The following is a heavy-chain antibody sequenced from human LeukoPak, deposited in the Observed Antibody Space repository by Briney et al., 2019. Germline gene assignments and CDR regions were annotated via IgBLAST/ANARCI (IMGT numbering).Heavy chain of an antibody. CDR2: LYHDGGT. Sequence: GGSLRLSCAASGFSVSSNYMSWVRQAPGKGLEYVSVLYHDGGTYSADSVKGRFTISRDNSKNTLYLQMNSLRVEDTAMYYCVHGWASYGSGSSEFFDYWGQGSLVTVSS. CDR1: GFSVSSNY. J-gene: IGHJ4*02. D-gene: IGHD3-10*01. CDR3: VHGWASYGSGSSEFFDY. V-gene: IGHV3-53*01.